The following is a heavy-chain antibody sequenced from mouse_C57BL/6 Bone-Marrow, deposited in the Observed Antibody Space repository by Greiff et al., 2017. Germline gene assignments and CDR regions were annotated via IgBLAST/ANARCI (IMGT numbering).Heavy chain of an antibody. CDR2: ISDGGSYT. D-gene: IGHD2-4*01. CDR3: GRYYYDYDGGLAY. CDR1: GFTFSSYA. V-gene: IGHV5-4*03. J-gene: IGHJ3*01. Sequence: EVNVVESGGGLVKPGGSLKLSCAASGFTFSSYAMSWVRQTPEKRLEWVATISDGGSYTYYPDNVKGRFTISRDNAKNNLYLQMSHLKSEDTAMYYCGRYYYDYDGGLAYWGQGTLVTVSA.